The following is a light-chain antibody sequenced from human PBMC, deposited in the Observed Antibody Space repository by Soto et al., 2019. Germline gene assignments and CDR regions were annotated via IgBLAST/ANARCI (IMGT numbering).Light chain of an antibody. J-gene: IGKJ4*01. CDR3: QQYDNLHLT. CDR2: DAS. Sequence: DIQMTQSPSSLSASVGDRVTITCQASQDISNYLNWYQQKPRKAHKLLIYDASNLETGVPSRFSGSGSGTDFTFTISSLQPEDIATYYCQQYDNLHLTFGGGTKVEIK. CDR1: QDISNY. V-gene: IGKV1-33*01.